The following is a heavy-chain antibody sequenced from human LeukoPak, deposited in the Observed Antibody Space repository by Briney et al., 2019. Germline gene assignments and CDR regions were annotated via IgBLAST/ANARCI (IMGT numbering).Heavy chain of an antibody. D-gene: IGHD3-9*01. CDR2: ISGSGGST. J-gene: IGHJ4*02. CDR1: GFTFSSYG. Sequence: PGGSLRLSCAASGFTFSSYGMSWVRQAPGKGLEWVSAISGSGGSTYYADSVKGRFTISRDNSKNTLYLQMNSLRAEDTAVYYCAKIGQYYDILTGYYTYWGQGTLVTVSS. CDR3: AKIGQYYDILTGYYTY. V-gene: IGHV3-23*01.